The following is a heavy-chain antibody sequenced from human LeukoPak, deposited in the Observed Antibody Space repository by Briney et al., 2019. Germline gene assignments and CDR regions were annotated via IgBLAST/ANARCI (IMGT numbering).Heavy chain of an antibody. V-gene: IGHV1-18*01. CDR2: ISAYNGNT. J-gene: IGHJ5*02. Sequence: ASVKVSCKASGYTFTSYGISLVRQAPGQGLEWMGCISAYNGNTNYAQKLQGRVTMTTDTSTSTAYMELRSLRSDDTAVYYCARIKAAAGTRYNWFDPWGQGTLVTVSS. CDR1: GYTFTSYG. CDR3: ARIKAAAGTRYNWFDP. D-gene: IGHD6-13*01.